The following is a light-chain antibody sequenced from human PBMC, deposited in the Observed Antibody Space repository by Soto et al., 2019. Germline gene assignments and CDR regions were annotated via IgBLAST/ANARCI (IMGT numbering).Light chain of an antibody. V-gene: IGKV1-27*01. Sequence: DIQMTQSPSSLSASVGDRVTITCRASEDISNYLAWYQQKPGKVPKLLIYGASTLQSGVPSRFSGSGSGTEFTLTISSLQTEDVATYYCQNYNRAPWTFGQGTKVESK. CDR2: GAS. J-gene: IGKJ1*01. CDR1: EDISNY. CDR3: QNYNRAPWT.